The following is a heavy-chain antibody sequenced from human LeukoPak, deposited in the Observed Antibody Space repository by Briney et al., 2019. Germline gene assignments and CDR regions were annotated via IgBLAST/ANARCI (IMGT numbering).Heavy chain of an antibody. CDR3: ARVRPRSVFDY. V-gene: IGHV4-34*01. Sequence: PSETLSLTCAVYGGSFSGYYWSWIRQPPGKGLEWIGEINHSGSTNYNPSLKSRVTISVDTSKNQFSLKRSSGTAAVTAVYYCARVRPRSVFDYWGQGTRVTVSS. CDR1: GGSFSGYY. J-gene: IGHJ4*02. CDR2: INHSGST.